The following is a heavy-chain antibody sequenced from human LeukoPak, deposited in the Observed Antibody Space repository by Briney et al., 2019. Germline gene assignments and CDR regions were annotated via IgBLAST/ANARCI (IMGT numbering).Heavy chain of an antibody. CDR2: IKQDGSEK. Sequence: GGSLRLSCAASGFTFSSYWMSWVRQAPGKGLEWVANIKQDGSEKYYVDSVKGRFTISRDNAKNSLYLQMNSLRAEDTAVYYCAIDEAAPKYYYDSSGYYREWGQGTLVTVSS. CDR3: AIDEAAPKYYYDSSGYYRE. J-gene: IGHJ4*02. V-gene: IGHV3-7*01. CDR1: GFTFSSYW. D-gene: IGHD3-22*01.